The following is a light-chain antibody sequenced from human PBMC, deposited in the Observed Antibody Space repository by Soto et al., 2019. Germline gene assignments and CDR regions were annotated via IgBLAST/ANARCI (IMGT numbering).Light chain of an antibody. Sequence: EIVLTQSPATLSLSPGERATLSCRASQSISNYLAWYQQKPGQAPRLLIYDASNRATGIPARFSGSGSGTDFTLTISSLQPEDFAVYYCHQRSNWPPFTFGGGTKVEIK. CDR1: QSISNY. V-gene: IGKV3-11*01. CDR3: HQRSNWPPFT. CDR2: DAS. J-gene: IGKJ4*01.